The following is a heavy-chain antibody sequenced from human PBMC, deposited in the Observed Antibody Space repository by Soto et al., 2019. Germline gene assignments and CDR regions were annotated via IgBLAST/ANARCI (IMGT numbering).Heavy chain of an antibody. CDR3: ARRDSSSWSIDY. D-gene: IGHD6-13*01. CDR1: GYSFTSYW. CDR2: IDPSDSYT. Sequence: GESLKISCKGSGYSFTSYWISWVRQMPGKGLEWMGRIDPSDSYTNYSPSFQGHVTISADKSISTAYLQWSSLKASDTAMYYCARRDSSSWSIDYWGQGTLVTVSS. V-gene: IGHV5-10-1*01. J-gene: IGHJ4*02.